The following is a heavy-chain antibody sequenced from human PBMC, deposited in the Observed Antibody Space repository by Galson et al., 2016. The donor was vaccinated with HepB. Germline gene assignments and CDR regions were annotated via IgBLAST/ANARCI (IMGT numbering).Heavy chain of an antibody. Sequence: TLSLTCDVSGGSISSGGYYWSWIRQLPGNGLEWIGYIYYSRTTYYNPSLRSRLSISAGTSKNQFSLELSSVTAADTAVYFCARLTSTGTFDAFDVWGQGTMVTVSS. CDR3: ARLTSTGTFDAFDV. CDR1: GGSISSGGYY. D-gene: IGHD1-1*01. J-gene: IGHJ3*01. V-gene: IGHV4-31*11. CDR2: IYYSRTT.